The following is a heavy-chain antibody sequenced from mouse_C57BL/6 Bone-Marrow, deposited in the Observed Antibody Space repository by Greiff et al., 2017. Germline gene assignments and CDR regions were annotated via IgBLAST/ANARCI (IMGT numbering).Heavy chain of an antibody. V-gene: IGHV5-4*03. CDR2: ISDGGSYT. J-gene: IGHJ3*01. CDR1: GFTFSSYA. CDR3: IGYRAWFAY. Sequence: EVKLMESGGGLVKPGGSLKLSCAASGFTFSSYAMSWVRQTPEKRLEWVATISDGGSYTYYPDNVKGRFTISRDNAKNNLYLQMSHLKSEDTAMYYGIGYRAWFAYWGQGTLVTVSA. D-gene: IGHD2-2*01.